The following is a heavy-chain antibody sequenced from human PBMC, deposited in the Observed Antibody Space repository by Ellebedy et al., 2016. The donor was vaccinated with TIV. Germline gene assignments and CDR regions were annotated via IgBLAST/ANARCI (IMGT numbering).Heavy chain of an antibody. J-gene: IGHJ3*02. CDR1: GYSFTGYY. V-gene: IGHV1-2*04. CDR2: INPKSGGT. CDR3: ARDMVVDGYNYGAFDI. D-gene: IGHD5-24*01. Sequence: ASVKVSCKASGYSFTGYYIHWVRQAPGQGLGWMGWINPKSGGTKYAQQFQGWVTMTRDTSTSTGYMEVTRLKSDDTAVYYCARDMVVDGYNYGAFDIWGQGTMVTVSS.